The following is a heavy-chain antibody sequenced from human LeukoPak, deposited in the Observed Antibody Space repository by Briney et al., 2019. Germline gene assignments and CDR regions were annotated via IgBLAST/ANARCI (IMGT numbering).Heavy chain of an antibody. V-gene: IGHV3-74*01. Sequence: GGSLRLSCAASGFTFSSYSMNWVRQAPGKGLVWVSRVNSDGSSTTYADSVKGRFTISRDNAKNTLYLQMNSLRAEDTAVYYCARGRYYGMDVWGQGTTVTVSS. CDR2: VNSDGSST. J-gene: IGHJ6*02. CDR1: GFTFSSYS. CDR3: ARGRYYGMDV.